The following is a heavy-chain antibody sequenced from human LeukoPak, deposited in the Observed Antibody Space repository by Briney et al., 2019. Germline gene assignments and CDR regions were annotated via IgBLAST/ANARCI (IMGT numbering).Heavy chain of an antibody. Sequence: ASVKVSCTASGYSFTSNYIHWVRQAPGQGLEWMGMIYPRDGSTSYAQKFQDRVTLTRDTSASTAYMELNSLSSEDTAVYYCARVPLHDASGRYYPHWGQGTLVTVSS. J-gene: IGHJ1*01. CDR2: IYPRDGST. V-gene: IGHV1-46*01. D-gene: IGHD3-22*01. CDR1: GYSFTSNY. CDR3: ARVPLHDASGRYYPH.